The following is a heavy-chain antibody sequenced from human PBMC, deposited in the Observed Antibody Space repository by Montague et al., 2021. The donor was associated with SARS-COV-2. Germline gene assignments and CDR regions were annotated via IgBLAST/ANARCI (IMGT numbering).Heavy chain of an antibody. Sequence: SLRLSCAASGFTFSSYAMSWVRQAPGKGLEWVPVIYSGGSSTYYADSVKGRFTISRDNPKNTLYLQMNSLRAEDTAVYYCAKKVFPYDSSGYLFDYWGQGTLVTVSS. D-gene: IGHD3-22*01. CDR3: AKKVFPYDSSGYLFDY. V-gene: IGHV3-23*03. CDR2: IYSGGSST. J-gene: IGHJ4*02. CDR1: GFTFSSYA.